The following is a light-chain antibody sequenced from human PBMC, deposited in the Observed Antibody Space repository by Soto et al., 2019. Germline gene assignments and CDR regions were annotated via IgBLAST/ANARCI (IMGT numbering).Light chain of an antibody. CDR1: QSVSSSY. J-gene: IGKJ1*01. V-gene: IGKV3-20*01. Sequence: EIVLTQSPGTLSLSPGERAILSCRASQSVSSSYLAWYQQKPGQAPRLLIYGASSRATGIPDRFSGSGSGTDFTLTISRLEPEDFAVYYCQQYGSSPPWTSGQGTKVEIK. CDR3: QQYGSSPPWT. CDR2: GAS.